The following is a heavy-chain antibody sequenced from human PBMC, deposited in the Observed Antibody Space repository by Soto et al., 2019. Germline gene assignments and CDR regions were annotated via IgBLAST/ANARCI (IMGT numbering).Heavy chain of an antibody. CDR1: GFTFSSYG. CDR2: IWYDGSNK. J-gene: IGHJ4*02. Sequence: GGSLRLSCAASGFTFSSYGMHWVRQAPGKGLEWVAVIWYDGSNKYYADSVKGRFTISRDNSKNTLYLQMNSLRAEDTAVYYCARDRDSSSSKLDYWGQGTLVTVSS. CDR3: ARDRDSSSSKLDY. V-gene: IGHV3-33*01. D-gene: IGHD6-6*01.